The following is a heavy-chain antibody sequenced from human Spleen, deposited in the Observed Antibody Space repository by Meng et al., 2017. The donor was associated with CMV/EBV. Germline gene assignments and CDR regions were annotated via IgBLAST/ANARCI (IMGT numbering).Heavy chain of an antibody. CDR3: ARDGLLAMSGFVLLDAFDS. Sequence: SSSYYWGWIRQPPGKGLEWIGSIYYSGSTYYNPSLKSRVTISVDTSKNQFSLKLSSVTAADTAIYYCARDGLLAMSGFVLLDAFDSWGQGTMVTVS. J-gene: IGHJ3*02. V-gene: IGHV4-39*07. CDR2: IYYSGST. D-gene: IGHD5-12*01. CDR1: SSSYY.